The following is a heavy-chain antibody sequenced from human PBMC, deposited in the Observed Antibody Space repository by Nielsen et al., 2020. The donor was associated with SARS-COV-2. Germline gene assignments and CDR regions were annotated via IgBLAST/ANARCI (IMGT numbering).Heavy chain of an antibody. CDR1: GFTFSSYA. Sequence: GESLKISCSATGFTFSSYAMHWVRQAPGKGLEYVSAISSNGGSTYYADSVKGRFTISRDNSKNTLYLQMSSLRAEDTAVYYCVKREQQLAFDYWGQGTLFTVSS. V-gene: IGHV3-64D*09. CDR3: VKREQQLAFDY. J-gene: IGHJ4*02. D-gene: IGHD6-13*01. CDR2: ISSNGGST.